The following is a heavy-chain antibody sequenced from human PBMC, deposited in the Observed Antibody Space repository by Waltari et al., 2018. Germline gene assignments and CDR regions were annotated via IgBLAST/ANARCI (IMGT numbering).Heavy chain of an antibody. V-gene: IGHV4-39*07. CDR1: GGSISSSSYY. CDR3: ARDLSAGWIGDSLPYYYYGMDV. D-gene: IGHD4-17*01. CDR2: IYYSGST. J-gene: IGHJ6*02. Sequence: QLQLQESGPGLVKPSETLSLTCTVSGGSISSSSYYWGWIRQPPGKGLEWIGSIYYSGSTYYNPSLKSRVTISVDTSKNQFSLKLSSVTAADTAVYYCARDLSAGWIGDSLPYYYYGMDVWGQGTTVTVSS.